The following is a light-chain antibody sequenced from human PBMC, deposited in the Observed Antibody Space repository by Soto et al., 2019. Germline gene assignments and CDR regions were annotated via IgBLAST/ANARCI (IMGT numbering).Light chain of an antibody. V-gene: IGKV2-28*01. CDR1: QSLLHNNGYNY. J-gene: IGKJ2*01. Sequence: EIVMTQSPLSLPVTPGEPASISCRSSQSLLHNNGYNYLDWYLQKPGQSPQLLIYLGSNRASGVPDRFSGSGSGTDFTLKISRVEAEDVGVYYCMQALQAPRYTFGQGTKLEIK. CDR3: MQALQAPRYT. CDR2: LGS.